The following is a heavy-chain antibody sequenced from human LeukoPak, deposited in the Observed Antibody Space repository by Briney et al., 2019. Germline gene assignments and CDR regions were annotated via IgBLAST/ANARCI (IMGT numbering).Heavy chain of an antibody. J-gene: IGHJ5*02. V-gene: IGHV3-23*01. D-gene: IGHD4-17*01. CDR3: AKDHGDHNWFDP. CDR1: GFTFTSYA. Sequence: GGSLRLSCAASGFTFTSYAMTWVRQAPGKGLEWVSTISGSGGTTYYADSVKGRFTIARDSSKKTLYLQMNSLRAEDTAVYYCAKDHGDHNWFDPWGQGTLVTVSS. CDR2: ISGSGGTT.